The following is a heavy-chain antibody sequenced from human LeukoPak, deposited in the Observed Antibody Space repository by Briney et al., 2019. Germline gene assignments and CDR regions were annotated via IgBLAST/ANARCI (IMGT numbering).Heavy chain of an antibody. CDR2: ISSSSYI. J-gene: IGHJ3*02. CDR3: ARDLRVGATRYAFDI. CDR1: GFTFSSYS. V-gene: IGHV3-21*01. Sequence: GGSLRLSCAASGFTFSSYSMNWVRQAPGKGLEWVSSISSSSYIYYADSVKGRFTISRDNAKNSLYLQMNSLRAEDTAVYYCARDLRVGATRYAFDIWGQGTMVTVSS. D-gene: IGHD1-26*01.